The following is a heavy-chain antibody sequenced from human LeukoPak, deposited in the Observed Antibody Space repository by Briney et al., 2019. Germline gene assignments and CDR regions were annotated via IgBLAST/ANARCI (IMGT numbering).Heavy chain of an antibody. CDR1: GGTFSSYA. V-gene: IGHV1-69*13. CDR2: IIPIFGTA. D-gene: IGHD3-22*01. Sequence: ASVKVSCKASGGTFSSYAISWVRQAPGQGLEWMGGIIPIFGTANYAQKFQGRVTIIADESTSTVYMELSSLRSEDTAVYYCAVLYYYDSSGYTDFDYWGQGTLVTVSS. J-gene: IGHJ4*02. CDR3: AVLYYYDSSGYTDFDY.